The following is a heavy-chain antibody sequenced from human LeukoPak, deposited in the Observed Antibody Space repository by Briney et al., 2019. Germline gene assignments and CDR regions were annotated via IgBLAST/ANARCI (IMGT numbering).Heavy chain of an antibody. Sequence: GASVKVSCPTSGYNFTTHAVSWVRQVPGQGLEWMGWISVYNGDTAFAQKFQGRVTMTKDTSTTTAYMELRSLTSDDTAVYYCARFWVFGADTSPPYHQGMDLWGRGTTVTV. CDR3: ARFWVFGADTSPPYHQGMDL. V-gene: IGHV1-18*01. CDR1: GYNFTTHA. CDR2: ISVYNGDT. J-gene: IGHJ6*02. D-gene: IGHD3-3*01.